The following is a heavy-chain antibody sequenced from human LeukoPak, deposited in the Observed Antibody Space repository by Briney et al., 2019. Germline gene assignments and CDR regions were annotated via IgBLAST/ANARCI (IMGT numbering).Heavy chain of an antibody. Sequence: QTLSLTYAISGWSVSNNRSSLHWLRQSPPRGLEWLGREYFRSWGYHNYASSVKSRINISPDTSKNQFSLHLNYVTPEDTDVYYCRKDGGEYGSSYAMDVWGQGTTVTVSS. CDR2: EYFRSWGYH. CDR1: GWSVSNNRSS. CDR3: RKDGGEYGSSYAMDV. J-gene: IGHJ6*02. V-gene: IGHV6-1*01. D-gene: IGHD3-10*01.